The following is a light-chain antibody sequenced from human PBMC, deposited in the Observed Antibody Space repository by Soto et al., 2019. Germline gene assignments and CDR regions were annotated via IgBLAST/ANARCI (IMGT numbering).Light chain of an antibody. CDR2: ATS. CDR3: QQYYTYPWT. CDR1: QGISSY. J-gene: IGKJ1*01. V-gene: IGKV1-8*01. Sequence: AIRMTQSPSSLSASTVDIVTITFLASQGISSYLAWFQQKPGRPPKLLMSATSTLQSDVPSRFSGSGSGTEFTLTIGCLQSEDLATYYCQQYYTYPWTCGQGTKGDIK.